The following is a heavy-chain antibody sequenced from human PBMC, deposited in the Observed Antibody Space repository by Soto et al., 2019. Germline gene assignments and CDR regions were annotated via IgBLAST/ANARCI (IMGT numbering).Heavy chain of an antibody. J-gene: IGHJ4*02. CDR3: ARDPGGELGISFFDY. D-gene: IGHD7-27*01. V-gene: IGHV3-33*01. CDR2: IWYDGSNK. CDR1: GFTFSSYG. Sequence: GGSLRLSCAASGFTFSSYGMHWVRQAPGKGLEWVAVIWYDGSNKYYADSVKGRFTISRDNSKNTLYLQMNSLRAEDTAVYYCARDPGGELGISFFDYWGQGTLVTVSS.